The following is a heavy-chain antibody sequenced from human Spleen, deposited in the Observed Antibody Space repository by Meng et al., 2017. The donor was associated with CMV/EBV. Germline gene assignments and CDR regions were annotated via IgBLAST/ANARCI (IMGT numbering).Heavy chain of an antibody. D-gene: IGHD3-22*01. CDR1: SDYF. Sequence: SDYFWSWIRQPPGKGLEWIGEINHSGSTNYNPSLKSRVTISVDTSKNQFSLKLSSVTAADTAVYYCARVLYYYDSSGYYRNSYWFDPWGQGTPVTVSS. CDR3: ARVLYYYDSSGYYRNSYWFDP. V-gene: IGHV4-34*01. CDR2: INHSGST. J-gene: IGHJ5*02.